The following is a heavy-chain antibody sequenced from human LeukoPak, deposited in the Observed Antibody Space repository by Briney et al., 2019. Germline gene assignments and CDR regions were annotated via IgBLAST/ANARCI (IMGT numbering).Heavy chain of an antibody. J-gene: IGHJ4*02. CDR2: IYTSGST. CDR3: AREGDGLWFGEHHFDY. V-gene: IGHV4-4*07. CDR1: GGSISSYY. D-gene: IGHD3-10*01. Sequence: SETLSLTCTVSGGSISSYYWSWIRQPAGKGLEWIGRIYTSGSTNYNPSLKSRVTMAVDTSKNQFSLKLSSVTAADTAVYYCAREGDGLWFGEHHFDYWGQGTLVTVSS.